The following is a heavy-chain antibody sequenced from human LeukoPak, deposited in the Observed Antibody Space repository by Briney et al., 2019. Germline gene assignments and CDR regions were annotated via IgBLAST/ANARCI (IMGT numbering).Heavy chain of an antibody. J-gene: IGHJ3*02. D-gene: IGHD1-1*01. CDR3: ARVMTRYNWNPDAFDI. Sequence: ASVKVSCKASGYTFTGYYMHWVRQAPGQGLEWMGWINPNSGGTNYAQKFQGRVTMTRDTSISTAYMELSRLRSDDTAVYYCARVMTRYNWNPDAFDIWGQGTMVTVSS. CDR1: GYTFTGYY. CDR2: INPNSGGT. V-gene: IGHV1-2*02.